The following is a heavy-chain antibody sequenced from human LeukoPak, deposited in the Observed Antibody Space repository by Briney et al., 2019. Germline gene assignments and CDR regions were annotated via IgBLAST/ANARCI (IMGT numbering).Heavy chain of an antibody. CDR2: ISAYNGNT. D-gene: IGHD1-26*01. J-gene: IGHJ4*02. CDR1: GYTFTSYG. Sequence: AASVKVSCKASGYTFTSYGISWVRQAPGQGLEWMGWISAYNGNTNYAQKLQGRVTMTTDTSTSTAYMELRSLRSDDTAVYYCARDLTRWVVGAIDYWGQGTLVTVSS. V-gene: IGHV1-18*01. CDR3: ARDLTRWVVGAIDY.